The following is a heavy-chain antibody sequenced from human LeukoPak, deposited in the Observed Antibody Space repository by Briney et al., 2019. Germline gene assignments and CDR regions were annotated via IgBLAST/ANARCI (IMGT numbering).Heavy chain of an antibody. V-gene: IGHV3-30*04. CDR1: GFTFSSYA. J-gene: IGHJ4*02. D-gene: IGHD4-23*01. CDR2: ISYDGSNK. Sequence: TGGSLRLSCAASGFTFSSYAMHWVRQAPGKGLEWVAVISYDGSNKYYADSVKGRFTISRDNSKNTLYLQMNSLRAEDTAVYYCARDHFNGGNPTLDYWGQGTLVTVSS. CDR3: ARDHFNGGNPTLDY.